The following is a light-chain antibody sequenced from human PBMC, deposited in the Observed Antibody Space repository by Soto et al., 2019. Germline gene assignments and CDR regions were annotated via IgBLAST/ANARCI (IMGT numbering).Light chain of an antibody. CDR1: QSISNY. CDR2: AAS. CDR3: QQSYNTPPYT. Sequence: DIQMTQSPSSLSASVGDRVTITCRASQSISNYLNWYQQKPGKAPKLLIYAASSLQSGVPSRFSGSGSGTDFTLTISSLQREDFATYYCQQSYNTPPYTFGQGTKLEIK. J-gene: IGKJ2*01. V-gene: IGKV1-39*01.